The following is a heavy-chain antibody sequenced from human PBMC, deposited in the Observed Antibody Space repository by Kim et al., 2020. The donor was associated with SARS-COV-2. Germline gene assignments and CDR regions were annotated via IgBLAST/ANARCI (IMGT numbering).Heavy chain of an antibody. D-gene: IGHD6-19*01. CDR3: VRLFHDSVWHVDY. CDR1: EFSFSDHY. J-gene: IGHJ4*02. CDR2: SRNKAYGYTT. V-gene: IGHV3-72*01. Sequence: GGSLRLSCAASEFSFSDHYMDWIRQAPGKGLEWVGRSRNKAYGYTTEYAASVKGRFTISRDDSKNSVLLQMNSLKTEDTAVYHCVRLFHDSVWHVDYWGQGTRVTVSS.